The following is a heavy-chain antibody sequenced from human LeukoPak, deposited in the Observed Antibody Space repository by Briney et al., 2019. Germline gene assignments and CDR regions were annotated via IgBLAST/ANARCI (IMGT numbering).Heavy chain of an antibody. CDR1: GFTVSSNY. CDR2: IYSGGST. D-gene: IGHD3-10*01. Sequence: GRSLRLSCAASGFTVSSNYMSWVRQAPGKGLEWVSVIYSGGSTYYADSVKGRFTISRDNSKNTLYLQMNSLRAEDTAVYYCARDYRGSGSYSDFDYWGQGTLVTVSS. CDR3: ARDYRGSGSYSDFDY. J-gene: IGHJ4*02. V-gene: IGHV3-66*01.